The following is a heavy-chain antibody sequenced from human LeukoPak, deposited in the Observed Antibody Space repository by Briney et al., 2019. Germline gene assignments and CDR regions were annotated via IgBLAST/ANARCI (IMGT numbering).Heavy chain of an antibody. CDR1: GFTFSSYV. J-gene: IGHJ4*02. CDR2: FNPSSDTT. Sequence: GGSLRLSFAASGFTFSSYVTSWVRQAPGKGLEWVSSFNPSSDTTYYADSVKGRFTISTDNSKNTRYLQMNSLRAEDTAVYYCAKIPPGPTYWGLGSLVTVSS. CDR3: AKIPPGPTY. V-gene: IGHV3-23*01.